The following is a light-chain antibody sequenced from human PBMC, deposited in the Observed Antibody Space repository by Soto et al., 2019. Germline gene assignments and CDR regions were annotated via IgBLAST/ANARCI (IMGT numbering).Light chain of an antibody. CDR2: GAS. CDR1: QSVSSN. Sequence: EIVMTQSPATQSVSPGESATLSCRASQSVSSNLAWYQQKLGQAPRLIIYGASTRATGIPARFSGSGSGTEFTLTISSLQSEDFAVYYCHHYNDWPPKQYTFAQGTKLEIK. CDR3: HHYNDWPPKQYT. J-gene: IGKJ2*01. V-gene: IGKV3-15*01.